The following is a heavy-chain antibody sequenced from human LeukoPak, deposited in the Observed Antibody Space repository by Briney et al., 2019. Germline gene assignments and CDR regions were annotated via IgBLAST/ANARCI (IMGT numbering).Heavy chain of an antibody. CDR2: IYHSGST. V-gene: IGHV4-38-2*02. J-gene: IGHJ4*02. CDR3: ARDPRGYSGYDLDGLDY. D-gene: IGHD5-12*01. Sequence: SETLSLTCTVSGYSISSGYYWGWIRQPPGKGLEWIGSIYHSGSTYYNPSLKSRVTISVDTSKNQFSLKLSSVTAADTAVYYCARDPRGYSGYDLDGLDYWGQGTVVTVSS. CDR1: GYSISSGYY.